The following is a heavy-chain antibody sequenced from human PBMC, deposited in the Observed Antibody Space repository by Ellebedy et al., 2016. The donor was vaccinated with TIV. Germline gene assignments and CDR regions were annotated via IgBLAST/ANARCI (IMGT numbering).Heavy chain of an antibody. CDR1: GGTFSSYT. CDR2: IIPIFGTA. J-gene: IGHJ5*02. D-gene: IGHD3-10*01. V-gene: IGHV1-69*13. CDR3: ARDFLRARDGSESYNNWFDP. Sequence: ASVKVSXXASGGTFSSYTISWVRQAPGQGLEWMGGIIPIFGTANYAQKFQDRVTITADESTRTAYMELSSLRSEDTAVYYCARDFLRARDGSESYNNWFDPWGQGTLVTVSS.